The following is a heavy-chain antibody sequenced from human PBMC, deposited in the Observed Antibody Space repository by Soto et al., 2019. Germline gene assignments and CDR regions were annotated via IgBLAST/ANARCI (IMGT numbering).Heavy chain of an antibody. V-gene: IGHV4-38-2*01. Sequence: SETLSLTCDVSGYSIINIIYWGWIRRPPGKGLEWIGSLSQSGGTYRNPSLRSRVTISVDRSKNHFSLQLRSVTAADTAVYYRAAGTLPGTRFYGMDVWGPGTTVTVSS. D-gene: IGHD1-7*01. J-gene: IGHJ6*02. CDR2: LSQSGGT. CDR1: GYSIINIIY. CDR3: AAGTLPGTRFYGMDV.